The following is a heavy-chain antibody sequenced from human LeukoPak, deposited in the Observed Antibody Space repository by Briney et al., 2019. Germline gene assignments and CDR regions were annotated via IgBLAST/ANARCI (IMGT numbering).Heavy chain of an antibody. Sequence: PGGSLRLSCAASGFTFSSYAMSWVRQAPGKGLEWVSAISGSGGSTYYADSVKGRFTISRDNSKNTLYLQMNSLRAEDTAVYYCAKDPAPLRCFDWSPTDLDYWGQGTLVTVSS. V-gene: IGHV3-23*01. CDR3: AKDPAPLRCFDWSPTDLDY. CDR2: ISGSGGST. CDR1: GFTFSSYA. J-gene: IGHJ4*02. D-gene: IGHD3-9*01.